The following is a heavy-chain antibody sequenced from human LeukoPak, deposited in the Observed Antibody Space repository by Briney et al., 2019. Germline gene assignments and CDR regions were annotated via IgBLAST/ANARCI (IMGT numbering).Heavy chain of an antibody. CDR3: ARGGVEWLLFIDY. Sequence: SSQTLSLTCTVSGGSISSGSYYWSWIRQPAGKGLEWIGRIYTSGSTNYNPSLKSRVTISVDTSKNQFSLKLSSVTAADTAVYYCARGGVEWLLFIDYWGQGTLVTVSS. J-gene: IGHJ4*02. CDR2: IYTSGST. V-gene: IGHV4-61*02. CDR1: GGSISSGSYY. D-gene: IGHD3-3*01.